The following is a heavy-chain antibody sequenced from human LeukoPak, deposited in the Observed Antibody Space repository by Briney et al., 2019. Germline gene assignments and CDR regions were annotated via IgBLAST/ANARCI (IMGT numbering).Heavy chain of an antibody. CDR2: ISNSGNTI. V-gene: IGHV3-48*01. Sequence: PGGSLRLSCAASGFSLGSHGMSWVRQAPGKGLEWVSYISNSGNTIYNADSVKGRFTISRDNAKNSLYLQMDSLRAEDTAVYYCARDFSGNYVYGMDVWGQGTTVTVSS. J-gene: IGHJ6*02. CDR3: ARDFSGNYVYGMDV. CDR1: GFSLGSHG. D-gene: IGHD6-25*01.